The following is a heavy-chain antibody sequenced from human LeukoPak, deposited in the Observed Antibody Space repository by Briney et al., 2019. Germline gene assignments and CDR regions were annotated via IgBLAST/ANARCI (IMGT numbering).Heavy chain of an antibody. J-gene: IGHJ4*02. CDR3: ARAYRIAVAGIDY. Sequence: GASVKVSCKASGYTFTCYYMHWVRQAPGQGLEWMGWINPNSGGTNYAQKFQGWVTVTRDTSISTAYMELSRLRSDDTAVYYCARAYRIAVAGIDYWGQGTLVTVSS. D-gene: IGHD6-19*01. CDR2: INPNSGGT. CDR1: GYTFTCYY. V-gene: IGHV1-2*04.